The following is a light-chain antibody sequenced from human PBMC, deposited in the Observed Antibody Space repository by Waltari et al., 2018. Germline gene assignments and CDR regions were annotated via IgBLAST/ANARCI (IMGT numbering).Light chain of an antibody. CDR3: QAWDSSAFV. CDR1: KLGSKY. J-gene: IGLJ1*01. Sequence: SYEVTQPPSVSVSPRQRATITCSGEKLGSKYVSWYQQKSGQSPVLGIYRDDKRPSGIPGRFSGSNSGNKATLTISGTQPMDEADYYCQAWDSSAFVFGAGTKVTVL. CDR2: RDD. V-gene: IGLV3-1*01.